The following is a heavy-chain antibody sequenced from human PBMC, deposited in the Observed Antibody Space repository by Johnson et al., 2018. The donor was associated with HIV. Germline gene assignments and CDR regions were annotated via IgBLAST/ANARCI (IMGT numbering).Heavy chain of an antibody. J-gene: IGHJ3*01. D-gene: IGHD4-17*01. CDR1: GFTLSSYD. V-gene: IGHV3-13*01. CDR2: IDTAGDT. Sequence: VQLVESGGGVVQPGGSLRLSCAASGFTLSSYDMHWVRQATGKGLEWVSEIDTAGDTYYPGSVKGRFTISRDNAKNSVYLQMNSLRAEDTALYYCASSRANDYGIPDAFPVWGQGTMVTVSS. CDR3: ASSRANDYGIPDAFPV.